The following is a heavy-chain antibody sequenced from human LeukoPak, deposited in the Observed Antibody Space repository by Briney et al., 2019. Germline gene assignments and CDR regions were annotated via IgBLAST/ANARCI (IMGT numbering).Heavy chain of an antibody. CDR3: ARHGGNAPFGYLSGGLNY. D-gene: IGHD2-15*01. CDR1: GLTNYW. Sequence: GESLKISCKGSGLTNYWIGWVRQMPGKGLEWMGIIYPGDSDTRYSPSSQGQVTISADKSISTAYLQWSSLKASDTAMYYCARHGGNAPFGYLSGGLNYWGQGTLVTVSS. V-gene: IGHV5-51*01. CDR2: IYPGDSDT. J-gene: IGHJ4*02.